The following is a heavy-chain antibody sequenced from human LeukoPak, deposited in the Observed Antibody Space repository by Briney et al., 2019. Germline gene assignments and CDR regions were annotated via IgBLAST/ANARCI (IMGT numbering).Heavy chain of an antibody. D-gene: IGHD2-2*01. CDR3: ATRTVPAAVSPWFDP. CDR2: FDPEDGET. Sequence: RASVKVSCKVSGYTLTELSMHLLRQAQGAGLEWMGVFDPEDGETIYAQKFQGRVTMTEDTSTDTAYMELSSLRSEDTAVYYCATRTVPAAVSPWFDPWGQGTLVTVSS. CDR1: GYTLTELS. J-gene: IGHJ5*02. V-gene: IGHV1-24*01.